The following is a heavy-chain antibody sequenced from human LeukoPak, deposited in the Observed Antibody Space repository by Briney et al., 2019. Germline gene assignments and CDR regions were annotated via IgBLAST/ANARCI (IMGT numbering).Heavy chain of an antibody. J-gene: IGHJ6*04. CDR3: AELGITMIGGV. CDR2: ISSSSGYI. D-gene: IGHD3-10*02. V-gene: IGHV3-21*01. Sequence: GGSLRLSCEASGFTFSSYSMNWVRQAPGKGLEGVSSISSSSGYIYYADSVKRRFTISRDNAKNSLYLQMNSLRAEDTAVYYCAELGITMIGGVWGKGTTVTISS. CDR1: GFTFSSYS.